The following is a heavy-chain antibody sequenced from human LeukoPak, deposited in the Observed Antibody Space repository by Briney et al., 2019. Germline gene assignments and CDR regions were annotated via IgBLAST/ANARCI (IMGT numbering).Heavy chain of an antibody. Sequence: SVKVSCKASGGTFSSYAISWVRQAPGQGLEWMGGIIPIFGTANYAQKFQGRVTITADKSTSTAYMELSSLRSEDTAVYYCARDPGSIAAAGTVYYFDYWGQGTLVTVSS. J-gene: IGHJ4*02. CDR2: IIPIFGTA. V-gene: IGHV1-69*06. D-gene: IGHD6-13*01. CDR1: GGTFSSYA. CDR3: ARDPGSIAAAGTVYYFDY.